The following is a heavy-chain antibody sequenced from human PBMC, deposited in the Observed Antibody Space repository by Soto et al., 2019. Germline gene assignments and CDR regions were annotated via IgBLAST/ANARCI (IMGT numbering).Heavy chain of an antibody. J-gene: IGHJ6*02. D-gene: IGHD3-9*01. Sequence: EVPLVESGGGLVQPGGSLKLSCAASGFTFSGSAMHWVRQASGKGLEWVGRIRSKANSYATAYAASVKGRFTISRDDSKNTAYLQMNSLKTEDTAVYYCTRVSAYYDILTGYADYYYGMDVWGQGTTVTVSS. CDR2: IRSKANSYAT. CDR1: GFTFSGSA. CDR3: TRVSAYYDILTGYADYYYGMDV. V-gene: IGHV3-73*01.